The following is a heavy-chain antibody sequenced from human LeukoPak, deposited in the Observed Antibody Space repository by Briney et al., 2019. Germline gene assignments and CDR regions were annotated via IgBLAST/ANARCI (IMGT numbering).Heavy chain of an antibody. J-gene: IGHJ3*02. CDR3: SWGIQSAFDI. D-gene: IGHD3-16*01. Sequence: ASVTVSCKASGYTFTSYYMHWVRQAPGQGLEWMGIINPSGGSTSYTQKFRGRVTMTRDTSTSTVYMELSSLRSEDTAVYYCSWGIQSAFDIWGQGTMVTVSS. CDR1: GYTFTSYY. CDR2: INPSGGST. V-gene: IGHV1-46*03.